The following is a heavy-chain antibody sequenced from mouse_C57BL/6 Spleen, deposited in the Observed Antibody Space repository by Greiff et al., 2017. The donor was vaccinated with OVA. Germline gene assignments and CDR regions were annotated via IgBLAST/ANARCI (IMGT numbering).Heavy chain of an antibody. J-gene: IGHJ1*03. Sequence: EVKLVESGGGLVKPGGSLKLSCAASGFTFSSYAMSWVHQTPEKRLEWVATISDGGSYTYYPDNVQGRFTISRDNAKNNLYLQMSHLKSEDTAMYYCARDPTVVATRYFDVWGTGTTVTVSS. CDR1: GFTFSSYA. CDR2: ISDGGSYT. D-gene: IGHD1-1*01. CDR3: ARDPTVVATRYFDV. V-gene: IGHV5-4*01.